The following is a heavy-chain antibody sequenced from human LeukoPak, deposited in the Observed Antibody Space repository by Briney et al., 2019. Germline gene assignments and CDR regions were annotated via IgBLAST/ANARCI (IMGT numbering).Heavy chain of an antibody. CDR1: GYTFTSYY. D-gene: IGHD2-2*01. CDR2: INPSGGST. V-gene: IGHV1-46*01. Sequence: ASVKVSCTASGYTFTSYYMHWVRQAPGQGLEWMGTINPSGGSTSYAQKFQGRVTMTRDTSTSTVYMELSSLRSEHTAVYYCARLNRQEVVGMDVWGQGTTVTVSS. CDR3: ARLNRQEVVGMDV. J-gene: IGHJ6*02.